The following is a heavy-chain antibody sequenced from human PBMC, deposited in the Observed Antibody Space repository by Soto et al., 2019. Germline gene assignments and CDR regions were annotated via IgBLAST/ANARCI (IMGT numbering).Heavy chain of an antibody. D-gene: IGHD6-6*01. V-gene: IGHV1-8*01. J-gene: IGHJ6*03. Sequence: ASVKVSCKASGYTFTSYDINWVRQATGQGLEWMGWMNPNSGNTGYAQKFQGRVTMTRNTSISTAYMELSSLRSEDTAVYYCARGKRVKQLSTKNYYYYMDVWGKGTTVTVSS. CDR1: GYTFTSYD. CDR2: MNPNSGNT. CDR3: ARGKRVKQLSTKNYYYYMDV.